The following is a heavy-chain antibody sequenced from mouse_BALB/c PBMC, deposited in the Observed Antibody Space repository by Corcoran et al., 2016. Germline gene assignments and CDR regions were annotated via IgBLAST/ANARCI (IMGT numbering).Heavy chain of an antibody. CDR2: IYWDDDK. V-gene: IGHV8-12*01. Sequence: QVTLKESGPGILQPSQTLSLTCSFSGLSLSTSGMGVSWIRQPSGKGLEWLAHIYWDDDKHYNPSLKSRLTISKDTSRNQVFLKITSVDTADTATYYCARRSTVVATGSFDYWGQGTTLTVSS. CDR1: GLSLSTSGMG. J-gene: IGHJ2*01. D-gene: IGHD1-1*01. CDR3: ARRSTVVATGSFDY.